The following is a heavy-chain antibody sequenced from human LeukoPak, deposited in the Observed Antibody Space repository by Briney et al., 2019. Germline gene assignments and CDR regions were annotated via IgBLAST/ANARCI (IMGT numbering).Heavy chain of an antibody. J-gene: IGHJ4*02. V-gene: IGHV3-7*05. CDR1: GFTFGTYW. CDR3: ARALPLTEESIFDY. CDR2: INQDESEK. Sequence: GGSLRLSCATSGFTFGTYWMNWVRQAPGKGLEWVANINQDESEKSYVDSVEGRFTISRDNAKNSLYLQMNSLRAEDTAVYYCARALPLTEESIFDYWGQGTLVTVSS.